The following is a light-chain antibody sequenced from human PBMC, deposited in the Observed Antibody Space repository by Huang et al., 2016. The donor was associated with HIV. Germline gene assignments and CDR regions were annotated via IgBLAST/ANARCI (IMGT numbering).Light chain of an antibody. CDR1: QGISSY. V-gene: IGKV1-9*01. CDR2: AAS. Sequence: IQLTQSPSSLSASVGDRVTITCRASQGISSYLAWYQQKPGKAPKLLIYAASTLQSGVPSRYSDSGYWTHFTLTISSLQPEDFTTYYCQQLNSYLYSFGQGTELDIK. CDR3: QQLNSYLYS. J-gene: IGKJ2*01.